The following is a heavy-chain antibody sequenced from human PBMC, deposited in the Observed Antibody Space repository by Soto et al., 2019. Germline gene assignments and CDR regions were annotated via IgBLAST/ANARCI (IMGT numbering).Heavy chain of an antibody. CDR1: GYTFTSYC. CDR2: ISAYNGNT. CDR3: ARVGLRYFDWFGGPAFDI. D-gene: IGHD3-9*01. V-gene: IGHV1-18*01. Sequence: ASVKVSCKASGYTFTSYCISWVRQAPGQGLEWMGWISAYNGNTNYAQKLQGRVTMTTDTSTSTAYMELRSLRSDDTAVYYCARVGLRYFDWFGGPAFDIWGQGTMVTVSS. J-gene: IGHJ3*02.